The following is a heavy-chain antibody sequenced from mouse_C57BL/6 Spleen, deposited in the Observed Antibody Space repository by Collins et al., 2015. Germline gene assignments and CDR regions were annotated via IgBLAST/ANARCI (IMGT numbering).Heavy chain of an antibody. J-gene: IGHJ4*01. D-gene: IGHD1-1*01. CDR3: ARGGLTTVVVPGAMDC. V-gene: IGHV1-22*01. CDR2: NSGGT. Sequence: NSGGTSYNQKFKGKATLTVTKSSSTAYMELRSLTSEDSAVYYCARGGLTTVVVPGAMDCWGQGTSVTVSS.